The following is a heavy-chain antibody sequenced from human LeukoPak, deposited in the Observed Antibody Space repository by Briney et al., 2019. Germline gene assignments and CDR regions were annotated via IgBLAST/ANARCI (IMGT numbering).Heavy chain of an antibody. CDR3: ARDLGYYASGIYYAAWFDP. Sequence: PGGSLRLSCAASGFTFSNYWIHWVRQAPGKGLVWVSRINSDGSSTNYAESVKGRFSISRDNAKNTAYLQMNSLRVEDTAVYFCARDLGYYASGIYYAAWFDPWGQGTLVTVSS. D-gene: IGHD3-10*01. CDR2: INSDGSST. CDR1: GFTFSNYW. V-gene: IGHV3-74*01. J-gene: IGHJ5*02.